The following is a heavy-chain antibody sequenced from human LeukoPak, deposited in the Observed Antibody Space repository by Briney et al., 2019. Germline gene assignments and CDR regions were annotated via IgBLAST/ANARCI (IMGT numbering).Heavy chain of an antibody. V-gene: IGHV1-2*02. D-gene: IGHD5-18*01. J-gene: IGHJ4*02. CDR1: GYTFTGYY. CDR3: ARVHTALVTSDF. Sequence: ASVKVSCQASGYTFTGYYIHWVRQAPGQGLEWMGWINPNSGGTIYAQKFQGRVTMTRDTSISTAYMELSRLKSDDTAVYYCARVHTALVTSDFWGQGTLVTVSS. CDR2: INPNSGGT.